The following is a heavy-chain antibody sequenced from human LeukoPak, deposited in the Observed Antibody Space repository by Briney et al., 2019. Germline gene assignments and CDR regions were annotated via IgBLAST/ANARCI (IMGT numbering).Heavy chain of an antibody. D-gene: IGHD6-6*01. J-gene: IGHJ3*02. CDR2: IYSGGSK. CDR1: GFTVSNNY. CDR3: AREGLGFPDAFDI. V-gene: IGHV3-53*01. Sequence: PGGSLTLSCAASGFTVSNNYMNWVRQAPGKGLEWVSTIYSGGSKYYADSVKGRFTISRDNSENTLYLQMNSLRVEDTAVYYCAREGLGFPDAFDIWGQGTMVTVSS.